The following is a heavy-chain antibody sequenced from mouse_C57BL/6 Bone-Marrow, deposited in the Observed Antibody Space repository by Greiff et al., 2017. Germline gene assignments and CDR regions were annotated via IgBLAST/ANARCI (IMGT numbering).Heavy chain of an antibody. CDR2: IYPGDGDT. J-gene: IGHJ2*01. V-gene: IGHV1-82*01. Sequence: QVQLQQSGPELVKPGASVKISCKASGYAFSSSWMNWVKQRPGKGLEWIGRIYPGDGDTNYNGKFKGEATLTADKSSSTAYMQLSSLTSEDSAVYFCARKERFFFDYWGQGTTLTVSS. CDR1: GYAFSSSW. CDR3: ARKERFFFDY.